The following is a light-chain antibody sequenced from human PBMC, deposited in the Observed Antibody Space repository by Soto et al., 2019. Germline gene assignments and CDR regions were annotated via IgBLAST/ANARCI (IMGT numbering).Light chain of an antibody. Sequence: QSALTQPASVSGSPGQSSTISCTGTSSDVGAYNYVSWYQQHPGKAPKLMIYDVSNRPSGVSNRFSGSKSGNTASLTISGLQAEDEADYYCRSYTSSNTLVFGGGTQLTVL. V-gene: IGLV2-14*01. CDR3: RSYTSSNTLV. J-gene: IGLJ3*02. CDR2: DVS. CDR1: SSDVGAYNY.